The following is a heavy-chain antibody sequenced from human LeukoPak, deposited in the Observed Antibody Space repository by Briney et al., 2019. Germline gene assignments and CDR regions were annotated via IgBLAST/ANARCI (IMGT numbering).Heavy chain of an antibody. CDR2: ISAYNGNT. V-gene: IGHV1-18*01. D-gene: IGHD5-12*01. J-gene: IGHJ3*02. Sequence: ASVNVSCKATGYTFTIYGISWVRQAPGQGLEWMGWISAYNGNTNYAQKLQGRVTMTTDTSTSTAYMELRSLRSDDTAVYYCARDRLGSGYDDAFDIWGQGTMVTVSS. CDR3: ARDRLGSGYDDAFDI. CDR1: GYTFTIYG.